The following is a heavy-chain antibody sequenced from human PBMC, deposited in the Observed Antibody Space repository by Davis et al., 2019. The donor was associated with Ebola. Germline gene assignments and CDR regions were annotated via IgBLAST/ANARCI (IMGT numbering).Heavy chain of an antibody. CDR3: ARDHYDSSGYGFDI. CDR1: GGSFSGYY. V-gene: IGHV4-34*01. D-gene: IGHD3-22*01. Sequence: MPGGSLRLSCAVYGGSFSGYYWSWIRQPPGKGLEWIGEINHSGSTNYNPSLKSRVTISVDTSKNQFSLKLSSVTAADTAVYYCARDHYDSSGYGFDIWGQGTMVTVSS. CDR2: INHSGST. J-gene: IGHJ3*02.